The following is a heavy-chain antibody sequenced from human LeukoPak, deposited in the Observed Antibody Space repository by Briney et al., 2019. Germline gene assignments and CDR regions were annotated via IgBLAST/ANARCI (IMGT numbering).Heavy chain of an antibody. Sequence: GGSLRLSCAASGFTFSRYGVHWVRQAPGKGLEWVAVISSDESNKFYADSVKGRFTISRDNSKNTLYLQVNSVRAEDTAVYYCAKGHSSGWYSIEYWGQGTLVTVSS. V-gene: IGHV3-30*18. J-gene: IGHJ4*02. CDR2: ISSDESNK. CDR3: AKGHSSGWYSIEY. D-gene: IGHD6-19*01. CDR1: GFTFSRYG.